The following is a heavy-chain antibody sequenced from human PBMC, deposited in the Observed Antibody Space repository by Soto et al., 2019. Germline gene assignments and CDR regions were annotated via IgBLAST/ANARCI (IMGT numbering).Heavy chain of an antibody. D-gene: IGHD3-16*01. CDR3: ARGGYYDNVWGKLSHYGLDV. V-gene: IGHV1-18*01. CDR1: GYTFIRYG. J-gene: IGHJ6*02. Sequence: WASVKVSCKASGYTFIRYGITWVRQAPGQRLEWMGWISPYNDQTIYAQKLQGRVTMTADTSTRTVYMQLRSLKSDDTAVYYCARGGYYDNVWGKLSHYGLDVWGQGTSVTVSS. CDR2: ISPYNDQT.